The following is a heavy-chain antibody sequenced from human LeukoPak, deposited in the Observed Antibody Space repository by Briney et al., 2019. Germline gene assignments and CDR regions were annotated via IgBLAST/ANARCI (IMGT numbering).Heavy chain of an antibody. V-gene: IGHV3-74*01. CDR3: ARQDGGYCSSTSCTPFYYYYYGMDV. CDR1: GFTFSSYW. Sequence: GGSLRLSCAASGFTFSSYWMHWVRQAPGKGLVWVSRINSDGSSTSYADSVKGRFTISRDNAKNTLYLQMNSLRAEDTAVYYCARQDGGYCSSTSCTPFYYYYYGMDVWGQGTTVTVSS. CDR2: INSDGSST. J-gene: IGHJ6*02. D-gene: IGHD2-2*01.